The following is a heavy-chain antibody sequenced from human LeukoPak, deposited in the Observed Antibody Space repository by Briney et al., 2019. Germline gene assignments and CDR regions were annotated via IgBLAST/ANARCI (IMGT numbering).Heavy chain of an antibody. V-gene: IGHV4-34*01. D-gene: IGHD5-18*01. CDR3: AREGYSYGSPFDY. CDR2: INHSGST. Sequence: SETLSLTCAVYGGSFSGYYWSWIRQPPGKGLEWIGKINHSGSTNYNPSLKSRVTISVDTSKNQFSLKLSSVTAADTAVYYCAREGYSYGSPFDYWGQGTLVTVSS. J-gene: IGHJ4*02. CDR1: GGSFSGYY.